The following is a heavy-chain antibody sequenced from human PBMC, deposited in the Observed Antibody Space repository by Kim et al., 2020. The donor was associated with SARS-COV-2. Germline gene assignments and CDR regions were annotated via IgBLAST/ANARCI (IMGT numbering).Heavy chain of an antibody. V-gene: IGHV1-18*04. CDR3: ARDMSYSSSWYTYYYGMDV. Sequence: ASVKVSCKASGYTFTSYGISWVRQAPGQGLEWMGWISAYNGNTNYAQKLQGRVTMTTDTSTSTAYMELRSLRSDDTAVYYCARDMSYSSSWYTYYYGMDVWGQGTTVTVSS. CDR1: GYTFTSYG. J-gene: IGHJ6*02. CDR2: ISAYNGNT. D-gene: IGHD6-13*01.